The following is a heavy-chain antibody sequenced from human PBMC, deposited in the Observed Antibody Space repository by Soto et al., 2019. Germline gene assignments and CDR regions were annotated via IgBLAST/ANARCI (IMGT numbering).Heavy chain of an antibody. CDR1: GGTFSSYA. V-gene: IGHV1-69*13. CDR3: ARTLGAARSYYYYGMDV. Sequence: VASVKVSCKASGGTFSSYAISWVRQAPGQGLEWMGGIIPIFGTANYAQKFQGRVTITADESTSTAYMELSSLRSEDTAVYYCARTLGAARSYYYYGMDVWGQGTTVTVSS. J-gene: IGHJ6*02. CDR2: IIPIFGTA. D-gene: IGHD6-6*01.